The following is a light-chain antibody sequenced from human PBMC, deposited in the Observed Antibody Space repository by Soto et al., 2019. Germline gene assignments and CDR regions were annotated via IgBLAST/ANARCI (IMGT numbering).Light chain of an antibody. V-gene: IGKV4-1*01. CDR3: QQYFRIPLT. J-gene: IGKJ4*01. CDR2: WAS. CDR1: RSLLHGSNNENF. Sequence: DIVMTQSPDSLAVSLGERATINCKSSRSLLHGSNNENFLAWYQQRPGQPPKLLFYWASTRQFGVPERFSGSGSETDFTLTISSLRAEDVAVYYCQQYFRIPLTFGGGTKVEIK.